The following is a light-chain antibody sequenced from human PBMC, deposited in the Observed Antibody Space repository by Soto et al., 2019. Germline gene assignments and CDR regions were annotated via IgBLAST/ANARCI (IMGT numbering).Light chain of an antibody. CDR2: DAS. V-gene: IGKV3-11*01. CDR1: QSVSNC. Sequence: EIVLTQSPATLSLSPGERATLSCRASQSVSNCLAWYQQKPGQAPRLLIYDASTRVTGIPARFSGSGSGTDFTLTISSREPEDFAVYSCQQCSNWPPITFGQGTRLEIK. J-gene: IGKJ5*01. CDR3: QQCSNWPPIT.